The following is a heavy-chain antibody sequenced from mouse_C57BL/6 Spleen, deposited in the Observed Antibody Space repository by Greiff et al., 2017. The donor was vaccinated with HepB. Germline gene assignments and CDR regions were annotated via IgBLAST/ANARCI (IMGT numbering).Heavy chain of an antibody. D-gene: IGHD2-3*01. CDR3: TSRWLLTGFDY. CDR2: IDPENGYT. J-gene: IGHJ2*01. Sequence: VQLKQSGAELVRPGASVKLSCTASGFNIKDDYMHWVKQRPEQGLEWIGWIDPENGYTEYASKFQGKATITADTSSNTAYLQLSSLTSEDTAVYYCTSRWLLTGFDYWGQGTTLTVSS. V-gene: IGHV14-4*01. CDR1: GFNIKDDY.